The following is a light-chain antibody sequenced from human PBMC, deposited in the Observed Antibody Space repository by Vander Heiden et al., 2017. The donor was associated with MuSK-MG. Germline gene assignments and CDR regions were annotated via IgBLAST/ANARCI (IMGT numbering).Light chain of an antibody. V-gene: IGKV4-1*01. J-gene: IGKJ3*01. CDR2: WAS. Sequence: DIVMTQSPDSLSVSLGGRATINCKASQSLFHSDNSKDFLAWYHQKPGQPPKLLMSWASTRESGVPDRFSGSGSGTDFTLTISSLQAEDVAVYYCQQDLPAPLTFGHGTRVDIK. CDR3: QQDLPAPLT. CDR1: QSLFHSDNSKDF.